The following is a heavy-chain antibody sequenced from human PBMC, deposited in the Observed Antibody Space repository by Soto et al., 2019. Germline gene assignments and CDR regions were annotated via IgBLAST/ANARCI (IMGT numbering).Heavy chain of an antibody. V-gene: IGHV3-30-3*01. CDR1: GFTFSSYA. Sequence: GGSLRLSCAASGFTFSSYAMHWVRQAPGKGLEWVAVISYDGSNKYYADSVKGRFTISRDNSKNTLYLQMNSLRAEDTAVYYCARPGPRDIVVVPAAMNYYGMDVWGQGTTVTVSS. CDR3: ARPGPRDIVVVPAAMNYYGMDV. D-gene: IGHD2-2*01. J-gene: IGHJ6*02. CDR2: ISYDGSNK.